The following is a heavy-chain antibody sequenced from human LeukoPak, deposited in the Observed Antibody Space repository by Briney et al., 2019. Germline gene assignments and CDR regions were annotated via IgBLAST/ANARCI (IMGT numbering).Heavy chain of an antibody. CDR3: ARGRKTSGTIDAFDI. D-gene: IGHD1-1*01. Sequence: PGGSLRLSCAASGFTVSSNYMSWVRQAPGKGLEWVSVIYSGGSTYYADSVKGRFTISRDNSKNTLYLQMNSLRVEDTAVYYCARGRKTSGTIDAFDIWGQGTMVTVSS. CDR2: IYSGGST. V-gene: IGHV3-53*01. J-gene: IGHJ3*02. CDR1: GFTVSSNY.